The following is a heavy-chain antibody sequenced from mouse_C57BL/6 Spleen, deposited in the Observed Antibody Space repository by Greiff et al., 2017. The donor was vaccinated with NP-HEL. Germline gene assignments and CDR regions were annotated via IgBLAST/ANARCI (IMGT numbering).Heavy chain of an antibody. CDR3: TRDEGPTGTDFDY. D-gene: IGHD4-1*02. Sequence: EVQLVESGEGLVKPGGSLKLSCAASGFTFSSYAMSWVRQTPEKRLEWVAYISSGGDYIYYAAPVKGRFTISRDNARNTLYLQMSSLKSEDTAMYYCTRDEGPTGTDFDYWGQGTTLTVSS. CDR2: ISSGGDYI. CDR1: GFTFSSYA. J-gene: IGHJ2*01. V-gene: IGHV5-9-1*02.